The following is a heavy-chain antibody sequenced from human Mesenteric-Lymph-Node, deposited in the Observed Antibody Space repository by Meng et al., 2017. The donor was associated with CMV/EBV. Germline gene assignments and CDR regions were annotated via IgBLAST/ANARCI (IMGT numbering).Heavy chain of an antibody. CDR3: AREGLQEEGER. CDR2: IYHSGST. V-gene: IGHV4-38-2*02. D-gene: IGHD4-11*01. J-gene: IGHJ6*04. Sequence: SETLSLTCTVSGGSISSYYWSWIRQPPGKGLEWIGSIYHSGSTYYNPSLKSRVTISVDTSKNQFSLKLSSVTAADTAVYYCAREGLQEEGERGGKGKMVTVSS. CDR1: GGSISSYY.